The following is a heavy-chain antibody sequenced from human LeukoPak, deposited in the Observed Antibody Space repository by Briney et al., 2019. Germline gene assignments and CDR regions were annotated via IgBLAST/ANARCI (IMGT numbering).Heavy chain of an antibody. CDR2: ISSSGSTI. Sequence: PGGSLRLSCAASGFTFSDYYMSWIRQAPGKGLEWVSCISSSGSTIYYADSVKGRFTISRDNAKNSLYLQMNSLRAEDTAVYYCARETVVITYYYYYYMDVWGKGTTVTVSS. CDR1: GFTFSDYY. D-gene: IGHD3-22*01. CDR3: ARETVVITYYYYYYMDV. J-gene: IGHJ6*03. V-gene: IGHV3-11*01.